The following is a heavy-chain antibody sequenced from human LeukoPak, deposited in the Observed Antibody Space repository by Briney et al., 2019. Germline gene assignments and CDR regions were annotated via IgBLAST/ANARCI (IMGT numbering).Heavy chain of an antibody. CDR3: GRDALVGYFSYYYMDV. D-gene: IGHD2-15*01. J-gene: IGHJ6*03. Sequence: SETLSLTCTVSGASITSHYWTWIRQSPVKGLEWLGDIANSGSTSYNPSLKSRVTISIDTSKNQFSLKLSSVTAADTAVYYCGRDALVGYFSYYYMDVWGKGTTVTVSS. V-gene: IGHV4-59*11. CDR2: IANSGST. CDR1: GASITSHY.